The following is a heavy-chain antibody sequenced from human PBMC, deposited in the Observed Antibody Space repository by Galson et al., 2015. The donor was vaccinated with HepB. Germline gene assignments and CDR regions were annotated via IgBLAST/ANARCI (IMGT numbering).Heavy chain of an antibody. J-gene: IGHJ4*02. CDR1: GYTFTRYA. CDR2: INTNTGNP. Sequence: SVKVSCKASGYTFTRYAMNWVRQAPGQGLEWMGWINTNTGNPTYAQGFTGRFVLSLETSASTAYLQISSLKAEDAAVYYCARGSHYEILNGNPPDYWGQGTLATVSS. CDR3: ARGSHYEILNGNPPDY. V-gene: IGHV7-4-1*02. D-gene: IGHD3-9*01.